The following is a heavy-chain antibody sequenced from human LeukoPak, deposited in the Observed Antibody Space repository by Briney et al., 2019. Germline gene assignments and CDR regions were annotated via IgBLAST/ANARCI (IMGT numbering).Heavy chain of an antibody. CDR3: ARGPNLRSYYYYGMDV. Sequence: SETLSLTCAVYGGSFSGYYWSWIRQPPGKGLEWIGEINHNGSTNYNPSLKSRVTISVDTSKNQFSLKLSSVTAADTAVYYCARGPNLRSYYYYGMDVWGQGTTVTVSS. V-gene: IGHV4-34*01. CDR1: GGSFSGYY. J-gene: IGHJ6*02. CDR2: INHNGST.